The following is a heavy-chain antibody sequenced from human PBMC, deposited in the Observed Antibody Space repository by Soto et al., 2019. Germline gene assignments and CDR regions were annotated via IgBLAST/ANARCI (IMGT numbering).Heavy chain of an antibody. J-gene: IGHJ5*02. CDR1: GGSISIYY. V-gene: IGHV4-59*01. CDR3: ARIGPRASWSDP. Sequence: SKTLALTCTVSGGSISIYYWSWIRQAPGKGLEWIGYIYWSGSTNYNPSLKSRVTISVDTSKNQFSLKLSSVTAADTAVYCCARIGPRASWSDPWGHGTLVAVSS. CDR2: IYWSGST. D-gene: IGHD1-26*01.